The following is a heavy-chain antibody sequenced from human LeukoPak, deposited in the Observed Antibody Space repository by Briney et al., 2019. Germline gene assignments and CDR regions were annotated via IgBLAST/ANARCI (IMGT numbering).Heavy chain of an antibody. CDR2: IYYSGST. D-gene: IGHD5-24*01. Sequence: SETLSLTCTVSGGSISSSSYYWGWIRQPPGKGLEWIGSIYYSGSTYYNPSLKSRVPISVDTSKNQCSLKLSSVTAADTAVYYCARRDGYNWRRNNWFDPWGQGTLVTVSS. CDR3: ARRDGYNWRRNNWFDP. J-gene: IGHJ5*02. V-gene: IGHV4-39*07. CDR1: GGSISSSSYY.